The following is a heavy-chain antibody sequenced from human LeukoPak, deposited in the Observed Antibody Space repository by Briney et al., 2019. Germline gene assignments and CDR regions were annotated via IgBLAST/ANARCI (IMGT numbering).Heavy chain of an antibody. CDR2: IYSGGST. V-gene: IGHV3-53*05. Sequence: GGSLKLSCAASGFTVSSNYMSWVRQAPGKGLEWVSVIYSGGSTYYADSVKGRFTISRDNSKNTLYLQMNSLRAEDTAVYYCAKESGYRSSPSCPNLWGQGTLVTVSS. J-gene: IGHJ5*02. CDR3: AKESGYRSSPSCPNL. CDR1: GFTVSSNY. D-gene: IGHD2-2*01.